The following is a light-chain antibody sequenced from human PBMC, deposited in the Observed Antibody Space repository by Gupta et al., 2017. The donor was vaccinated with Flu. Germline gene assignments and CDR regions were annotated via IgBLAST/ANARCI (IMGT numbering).Light chain of an antibody. Sequence: GQTITLTRRGTKIGSECVDCFQQETCQAPVLFVYEESDRLSGVPARFSGSNSVNTATLTISGVEAGDEADYYSQVWDSSSDNVVFGGGTKLTVL. CDR2: EES. CDR1: KIGSEC. V-gene: IGLV3-21*02. J-gene: IGLJ2*01. CDR3: QVWDSSSDNVV.